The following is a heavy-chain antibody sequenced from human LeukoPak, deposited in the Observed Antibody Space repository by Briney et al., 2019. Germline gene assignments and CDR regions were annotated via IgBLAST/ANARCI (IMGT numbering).Heavy chain of an antibody. CDR2: INSDGSST. Sequence: PGGSLRLSCAASGFTFSSYWMHWVRQAPGKGLVWVSRINSDGSSTSYADSVKGRFTISRDNAKYTLYLQMNSLRAEDTAVYYCARDPLTTVVTPQGGNWGQGTLVTVSS. V-gene: IGHV3-74*01. J-gene: IGHJ4*02. CDR1: GFTFSSYW. CDR3: ARDPLTTVVTPQGGN. D-gene: IGHD4-17*01.